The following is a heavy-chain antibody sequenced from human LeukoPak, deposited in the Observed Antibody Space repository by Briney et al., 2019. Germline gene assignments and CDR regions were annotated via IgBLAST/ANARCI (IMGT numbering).Heavy chain of an antibody. Sequence: GGSLRLSCAASGFTFSSYWMHWVRHAPGKGLVWVSRINSDGSSTSYADSVKGRFTISRDNAKNTLYLQMNSLRAEDTAVYYCARVTPGIEYSGSYDYWGQGTLVTVSS. CDR1: GFTFSSYW. CDR3: ARVTPGIEYSGSYDY. D-gene: IGHD1-26*01. CDR2: INSDGSST. V-gene: IGHV3-74*01. J-gene: IGHJ4*02.